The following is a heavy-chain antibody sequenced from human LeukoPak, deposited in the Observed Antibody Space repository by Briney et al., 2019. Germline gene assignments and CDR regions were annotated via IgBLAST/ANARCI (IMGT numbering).Heavy chain of an antibody. Sequence: SETLSLTCTVSGGSISCYYWSWIRQPPGKGLEYIGYIYYSGYTNYNPSLKSRVTISVYTSKNQFSLQLSSVTAADTAVYYCARGSIAGRNDAFDIWGQGTMVTVSS. CDR2: IYYSGYT. CDR3: ARGSIAGRNDAFDI. J-gene: IGHJ3*02. CDR1: GGSISCYY. V-gene: IGHV4-59*01. D-gene: IGHD6-6*01.